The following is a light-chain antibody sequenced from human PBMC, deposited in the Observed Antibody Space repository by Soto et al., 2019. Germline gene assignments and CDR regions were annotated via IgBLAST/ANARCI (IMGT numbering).Light chain of an antibody. V-gene: IGKV1-5*03. CDR2: KAS. Sequence: DIPMTQSPSTLSASVGDRVTITCRANQSISSRLAWYQQKPGKVPKLLIYKASSLESGVPSRFSGSGSGTEFTLTISSLQPDDFATYYCQQYDSYSWTFGQGTKVEI. J-gene: IGKJ1*01. CDR3: QQYDSYSWT. CDR1: QSISSR.